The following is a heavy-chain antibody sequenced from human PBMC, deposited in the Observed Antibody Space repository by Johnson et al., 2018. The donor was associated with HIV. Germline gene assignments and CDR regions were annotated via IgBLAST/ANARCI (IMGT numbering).Heavy chain of an antibody. CDR2: IKQDGSEK. Sequence: VQLVESGGGFVQPGGSLTLSCAASGFTFSSYWMSWVRQAPGKGLAWVANIKQDGSEKYYVDSVKGRFPISRDNSKNTLYLQMNSLRAEETAVYYCPKDRFMFLENPVDGFDIWGQGTMVTVSS. CDR1: GFTFSSYW. D-gene: IGHD3-3*01. CDR3: PKDRFMFLENPVDGFDI. J-gene: IGHJ3*02. V-gene: IGHV3-7*04.